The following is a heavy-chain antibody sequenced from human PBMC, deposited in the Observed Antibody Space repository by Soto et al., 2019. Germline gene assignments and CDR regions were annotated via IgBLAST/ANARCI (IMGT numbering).Heavy chain of an antibody. Sequence: SETLSLTCAVSSYSISSGYYWGWIRQPPGKGLEWIGSIYHSGSTYYNPSLKSRVTISVDTSKNQFSLKLSSVTAADTAVYYCARDGGTRDAFDIWGQGTMVTVS. J-gene: IGHJ3*02. CDR2: IYHSGST. CDR1: SYSISSGYY. CDR3: ARDGGTRDAFDI. D-gene: IGHD3-16*01. V-gene: IGHV4-38-2*02.